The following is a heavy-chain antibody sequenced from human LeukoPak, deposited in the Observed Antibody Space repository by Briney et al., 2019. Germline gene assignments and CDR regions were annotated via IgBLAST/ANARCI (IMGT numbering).Heavy chain of an antibody. CDR3: ASGQYYDLWSGYYVD. Sequence: SETLSLTCTVSGGSISSYYWSWIRQPAGKGLEWIGRIYTSGGTNYNPSLKSRVTMSVDTSKNQFSLKLSTVTAADTAVYYCASGQYYDLWSGYYVDWGQGTLVTVSA. D-gene: IGHD3-3*01. CDR2: IYTSGGT. J-gene: IGHJ4*02. CDR1: GGSISSYY. V-gene: IGHV4-4*07.